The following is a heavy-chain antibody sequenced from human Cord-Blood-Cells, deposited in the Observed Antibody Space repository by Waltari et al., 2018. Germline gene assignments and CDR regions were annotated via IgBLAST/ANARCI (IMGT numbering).Heavy chain of an antibody. D-gene: IGHD2-2*01. J-gene: IGHJ4*02. Sequence: QVQLVESGGGVVQPGRSLRLSCAASGFTFSSYGMHWVRQAPGKGLEWVAVIWYDGSNKYYADSVKGRFTISRDNSKNTLYLQMNSLRAEDTAVYYCARDFHSAAPFDYWGQGTLVTVSS. V-gene: IGHV3-33*01. CDR1: GFTFSSYG. CDR2: IWYDGSNK. CDR3: ARDFHSAAPFDY.